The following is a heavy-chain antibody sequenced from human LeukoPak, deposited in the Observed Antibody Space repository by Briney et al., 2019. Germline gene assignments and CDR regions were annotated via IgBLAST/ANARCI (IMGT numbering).Heavy chain of an antibody. CDR3: ARRSGRYYQLDY. Sequence: SETLSLTCTVSGGSISSYYWSWIRQPPGKGLECIGYIYYSGSTNYNPSLKSRVTISVDTSKNRFSLSLSSVTAADTAVYYCARRSGRYYQLDYWGQGTLVTVSS. D-gene: IGHD1-26*01. CDR2: IYYSGST. J-gene: IGHJ4*02. CDR1: GGSISSYY. V-gene: IGHV4-59*08.